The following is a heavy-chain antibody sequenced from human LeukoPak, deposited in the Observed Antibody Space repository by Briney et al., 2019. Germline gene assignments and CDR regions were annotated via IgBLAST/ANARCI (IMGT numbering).Heavy chain of an antibody. Sequence: SETLSLTCAVYGGSFSGYYWSWIRQPPGKGLEWIGEINHSGSTNYNPSLKSRVTVSVDTSKNQFSLKLSSVTAADTAVYYCARIDLKAINMIVGGIDYWGQGTLVTVSS. CDR1: GGSFSGYY. D-gene: IGHD3-22*01. CDR2: INHSGST. V-gene: IGHV4-34*01. CDR3: ARIDLKAINMIVGGIDY. J-gene: IGHJ4*02.